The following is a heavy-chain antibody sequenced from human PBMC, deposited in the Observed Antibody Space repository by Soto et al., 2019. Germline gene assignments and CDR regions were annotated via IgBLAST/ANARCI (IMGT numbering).Heavy chain of an antibody. Sequence: ASVKVSCKASGYTFTSYYMHWVRQAPGQGLEWMGIINPSGGSTSYAQKFQGRVTMTRDTSTSTVYMELSSLRSEDTAVYYCASHFYSSGWLQYYYYYGMDVWGQGTTVTVSS. J-gene: IGHJ6*02. CDR3: ASHFYSSGWLQYYYYYGMDV. CDR1: GYTFTSYY. V-gene: IGHV1-46*01. CDR2: INPSGGST. D-gene: IGHD6-19*01.